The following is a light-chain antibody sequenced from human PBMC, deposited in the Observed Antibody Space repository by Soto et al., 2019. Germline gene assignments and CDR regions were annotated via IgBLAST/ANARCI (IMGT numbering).Light chain of an antibody. J-gene: IGLJ1*01. Sequence: QSVLTQPASVXGSPGQSITISCTGTSSDVGSYNLVSWYQQHPGKAPKLMIYEVSKRPSGVSNRFSGSKSGNTASLTISGLQAEDEADYYCCSYAVFGTGTKVTVL. V-gene: IGLV2-23*02. CDR1: SSDVGSYNL. CDR3: CSYAV. CDR2: EVS.